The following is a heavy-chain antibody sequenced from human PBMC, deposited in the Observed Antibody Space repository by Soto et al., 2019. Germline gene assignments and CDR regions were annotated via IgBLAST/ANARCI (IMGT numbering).Heavy chain of an antibody. V-gene: IGHV3-33*01. CDR3: ARVNIDWYFSGALALYY. CDR2: IWYDGSNK. Sequence: QVQLVESGGGVVQPGRSLRLSCAASGFTFSSYGMHWVRQAPGKGLEWGAVIWYDGSNKYYADSVKGRFTISRDNSKHTLYLQMNSLSAEDTAVYYFARVNIDWYFSGALALYYWCQGTLVTVSS. D-gene: IGHD3-9*01. J-gene: IGHJ4*02. CDR1: GFTFSSYG.